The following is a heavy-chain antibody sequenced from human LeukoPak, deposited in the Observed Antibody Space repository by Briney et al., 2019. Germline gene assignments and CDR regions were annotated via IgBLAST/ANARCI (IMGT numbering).Heavy chain of an antibody. CDR3: AGLSYDFLGY. Sequence: PSETLSLTCTVSGGSISSYYWSWIRQPPGKGPEWIGYIYYSGSTNYNPSLKSRVTISVDTSKNQFSLKLSSVTAADTAVYYCAGLSYDFLGYWGQGTLVTVSS. V-gene: IGHV4-59*01. J-gene: IGHJ4*02. CDR1: GGSISSYY. D-gene: IGHD3-3*01. CDR2: IYYSGST.